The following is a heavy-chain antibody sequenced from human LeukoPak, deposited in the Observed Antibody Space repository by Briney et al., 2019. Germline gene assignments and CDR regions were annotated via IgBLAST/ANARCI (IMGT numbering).Heavy chain of an antibody. Sequence: SSETLSLTCAVYGGSFSGYYWSWIRQPPGKGLEWSGEINHSGSTNYNPSLKSRVTISVDTSKNQFSLKLSSVTAADTAVYYCARKSRGNYDFWSGYYTGDVFDYWGQGTLVTVSS. J-gene: IGHJ4*02. CDR3: ARKSRGNYDFWSGYYTGDVFDY. V-gene: IGHV4-34*01. CDR2: INHSGST. D-gene: IGHD3-3*01. CDR1: GGSFSGYY.